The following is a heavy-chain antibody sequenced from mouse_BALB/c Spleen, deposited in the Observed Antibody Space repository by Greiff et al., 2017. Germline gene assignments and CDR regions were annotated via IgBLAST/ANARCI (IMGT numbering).Heavy chain of an antibody. CDR2: ISDGGSYT. D-gene: IGHD2-3*01. J-gene: IGHJ4*01. CDR1: GYTFSDYY. Sequence: EVKLVESGGGLVKPGGSLKLSCAASGYTFSDYYMYWVRQTPEKRLEWVATISDGGSYTYYPDSVKGRFTISRDNAKNNLYLEMSSLKSEDTAMYYCARGGYDGYYHYAMAYWGQGTSVTVSS. CDR3: ARGGYDGYYHYAMAY. V-gene: IGHV5-4*02.